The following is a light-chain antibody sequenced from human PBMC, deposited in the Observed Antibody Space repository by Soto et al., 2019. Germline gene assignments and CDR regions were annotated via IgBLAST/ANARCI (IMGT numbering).Light chain of an antibody. V-gene: IGKV3-15*01. Sequence: EIVMTQSPAALSVSPGERVTLSCRASESLSTYLAWYQHKPGQAPRLLIYGASTKATGIPARFSGSGSATDFTLTISSLQSEDFAVYYCQSYNDWPFSFGQGXKVDIK. CDR3: QSYNDWPFS. CDR1: ESLSTY. J-gene: IGKJ2*01. CDR2: GAS.